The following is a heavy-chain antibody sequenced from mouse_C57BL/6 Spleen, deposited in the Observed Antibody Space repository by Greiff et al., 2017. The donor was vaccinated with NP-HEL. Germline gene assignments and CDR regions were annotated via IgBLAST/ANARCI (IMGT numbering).Heavy chain of an antibody. CDR2: IYPGDGDT. D-gene: IGHD2-5*01. V-gene: IGHV1-82*01. J-gene: IGHJ1*03. CDR3: ARSSNYWYFDV. CDR1: GYAFSSSW. Sequence: QVQLQQSGPELVKPGASVKISCKASGYAFSSSWLNWVKQRPGQGLEWIGRIYPGDGDTNYNGKFKGKATLTADKSSSTAYMQLSSLTSEDSAVYCCARSSNYWYFDVWGTGTTVTVSS.